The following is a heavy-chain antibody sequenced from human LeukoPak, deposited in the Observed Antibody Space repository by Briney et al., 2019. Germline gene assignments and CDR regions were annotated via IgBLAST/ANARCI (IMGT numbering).Heavy chain of an antibody. CDR2: INHSGST. D-gene: IGHD3-10*01. Sequence: PSETLSLTCAVYGGSFSGYYWSWIRQPPGKGLEWIGEINHSGSTNYNPSLKSRVTISVGTSKNQFSLKLSSVTAADTAVYYCARNRITMVRGVINYYYYYYMDVWGKGTTVTVSS. V-gene: IGHV4-34*01. J-gene: IGHJ6*03. CDR1: GGSFSGYY. CDR3: ARNRITMVRGVINYYYYYYMDV.